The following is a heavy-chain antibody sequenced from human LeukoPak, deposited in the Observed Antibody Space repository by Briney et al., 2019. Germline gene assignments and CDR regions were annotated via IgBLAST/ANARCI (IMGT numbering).Heavy chain of an antibody. V-gene: IGHV4-34*01. CDR3: ARIRCGLGPEICYNH. D-gene: IGHD2-21*01. CDR1: GVSLSGYY. Sequence: SETLSLTCAVSGVSLSGYYXXXXXXXXXXXXXXXXEVSXXGYTKYNPSLXXXXXXSVDTSEXQLSMRLYSLTAADTAIYYCARIRCGLGPEICYNHWAQGTLVTVSS. J-gene: IGHJ5*02. CDR2: VSXXGYT.